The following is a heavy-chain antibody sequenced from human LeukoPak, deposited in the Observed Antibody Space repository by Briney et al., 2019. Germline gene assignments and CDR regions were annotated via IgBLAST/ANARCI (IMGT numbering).Heavy chain of an antibody. CDR2: IIPIFGTA. D-gene: IGHD4-23*01. V-gene: IGHV1-69*13. CDR3: ARDERAHGGNWGYFDY. J-gene: IGHJ4*02. CDR1: GGTFSSYA. Sequence: ASVKVSCKASGGTFSSYAISWVRQAPGQGLEWMGGIIPIFGTANYAQKFQGRVTITADESTSTAYMELMSLTSDDTAVYYCARDERAHGGNWGYFDYWGQGTLVTVSS.